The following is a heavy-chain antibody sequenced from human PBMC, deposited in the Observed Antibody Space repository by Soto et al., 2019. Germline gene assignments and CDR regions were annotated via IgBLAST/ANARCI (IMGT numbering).Heavy chain of an antibody. Sequence: PGGSLRLSCAASGFTFSRDAMHWVLQAPGKGLEYVSGISSNGGSTYYADSVKGRFTISRDSSKNTLYLQMGSLRPEDMAVYYCASGTDSSGYYYPDYWGQGT. J-gene: IGHJ4*02. CDR2: ISSNGGST. V-gene: IGHV3-64*02. CDR3: ASGTDSSGYYYPDY. CDR1: GFTFSRDA. D-gene: IGHD3-22*01.